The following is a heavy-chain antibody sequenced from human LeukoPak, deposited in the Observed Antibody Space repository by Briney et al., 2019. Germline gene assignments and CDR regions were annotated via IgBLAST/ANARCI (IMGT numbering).Heavy chain of an antibody. CDR2: IYYSGST. D-gene: IGHD3-3*01. V-gene: IGHV4-39*01. CDR1: GGSISRNNYY. J-gene: IGHJ4*02. CDR3: ATQYDFWSGPIDY. Sequence: SETLSLTCTVSGGSISRNNYYWDWIRQPPGKGLEYIGSIYYSGSTYYTPSLKSRVTISVDTSKNQFSLKLSSVTAADTAVYYCATQYDFWSGPIDYWGQGTLVTVSS.